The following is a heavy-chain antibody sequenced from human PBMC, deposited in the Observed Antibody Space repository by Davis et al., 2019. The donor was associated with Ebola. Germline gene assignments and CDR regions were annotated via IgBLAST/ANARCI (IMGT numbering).Heavy chain of an antibody. V-gene: IGHV3-9*01. J-gene: IGHJ3*02. CDR1: GFTLDDYA. Sequence: SLKIPFAAPGFTLDDYAMHWVRPAPGKGLEWVSGISWNSGSRRYGDSVKGRFTISRDNAKNSLYLQMNSLRAEDTAVYYCTKAPFLEGAFDIWGQGTLVTVSS. CDR2: ISWNSGSR. CDR3: TKAPFLEGAFDI.